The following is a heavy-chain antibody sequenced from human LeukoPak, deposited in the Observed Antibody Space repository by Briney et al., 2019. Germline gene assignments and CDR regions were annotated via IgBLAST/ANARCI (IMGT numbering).Heavy chain of an antibody. CDR2: ISAYNGNT. Sequence: EASVKVSCKASGYTFTSYGISWVRQAPGQGLEWMGWISAYNGNTNYAQKFQDRVKMTRDTSRSTVYMELSSLRSEDTAVYYCARRAGDHYYFDYWGQGTLVTVSS. CDR1: GYTFTSYG. CDR3: ARRAGDHYYFDY. V-gene: IGHV1-18*01. J-gene: IGHJ4*02. D-gene: IGHD7-27*01.